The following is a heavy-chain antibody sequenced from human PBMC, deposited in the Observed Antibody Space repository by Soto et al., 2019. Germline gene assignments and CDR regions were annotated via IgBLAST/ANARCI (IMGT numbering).Heavy chain of an antibody. CDR1: VDSISSYY. CDR2: TYYSGST. D-gene: IGHD5-12*01. V-gene: IGHV4-59*01. CDR3: ARGRGYSGYDLGY. J-gene: IGHJ4*02. Sequence: QVQLQESGPGLVKPSETLSLTCTVSVDSISSYYWNWIRQPPGKGLEWIGYTYYSGSTDYNPSLKSRVTISVDTSKNQFSLKLTSVTAADTAVYYCARGRGYSGYDLGYWGQGTLVTVSS.